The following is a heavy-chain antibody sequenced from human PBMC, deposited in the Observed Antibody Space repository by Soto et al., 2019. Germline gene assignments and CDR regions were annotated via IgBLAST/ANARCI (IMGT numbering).Heavy chain of an antibody. J-gene: IGHJ4*02. CDR3: TRAEEMATIRFEH. V-gene: IGHV1-46*01. CDR1: GGTFSTFG. CDR2: INPTGGPT. Sequence: ASVKVSCKTSGGTFSTFGISWVRQAPGHGLEWMGTINPTGGPTSYAQKFQGRVTMTRDTSTNTVYMELTSLTYDDTAVYYCTRAEEMATIRFEHWGQGTLVTVSS.